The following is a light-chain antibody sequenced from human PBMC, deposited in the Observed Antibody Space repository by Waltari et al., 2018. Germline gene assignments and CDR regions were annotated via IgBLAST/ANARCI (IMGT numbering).Light chain of an antibody. CDR2: EGS. J-gene: IGLJ2*01. Sequence: QSALTQPASLSGSPGQSITISCTGTSRDVGSSNLVSWYQQHPGKAPKLIIYEGSKRPSGVSNRFSGSESGNTASLTISGLQAEDEADYHCCSYAGGSAFVVFGGGTKLTVL. V-gene: IGLV2-23*03. CDR1: SRDVGSSNL. CDR3: CSYAGGSAFVV.